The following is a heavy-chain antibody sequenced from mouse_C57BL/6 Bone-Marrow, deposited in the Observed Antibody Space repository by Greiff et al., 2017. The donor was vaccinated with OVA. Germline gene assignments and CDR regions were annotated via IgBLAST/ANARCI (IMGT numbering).Heavy chain of an antibody. D-gene: IGHD1-2*01. J-gene: IGHJ1*03. CDR1: GYTFTSYW. Sequence: VQLQQPGAELVMPGASVKLSCKASGYTFTSYWMHWVKQRPGQGLEWIGELDPSDSYTNYNQKFKGKSTLTVDKSSSTAYMQLSSLTSEDSAVYYCARGYVNWYFDVWGTGTTVTVSS. CDR3: ARGYVNWYFDV. V-gene: IGHV1-69*01. CDR2: LDPSDSYT.